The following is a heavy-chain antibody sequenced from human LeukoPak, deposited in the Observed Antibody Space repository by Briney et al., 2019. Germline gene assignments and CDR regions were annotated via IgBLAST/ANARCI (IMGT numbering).Heavy chain of an antibody. J-gene: IGHJ4*02. CDR1: GFTFSDYW. D-gene: IGHD3-3*01. Sequence: SGGSLRLSCAASGFTFSDYWMSWVSQAPGKGLEWVAHIKQDGSEKYYVDSVKGRFTISRDNAKNSLYLQMNSLRAEDTAVYYCARGRVVIGLWGQGTLVTVSS. CDR3: ARGRVVIGL. CDR2: IKQDGSEK. V-gene: IGHV3-7*01.